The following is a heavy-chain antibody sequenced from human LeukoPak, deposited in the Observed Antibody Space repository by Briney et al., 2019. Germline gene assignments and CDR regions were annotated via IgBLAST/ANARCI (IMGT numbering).Heavy chain of an antibody. D-gene: IGHD6-6*01. V-gene: IGHV1-46*01. J-gene: IGHJ4*02. CDR3: ARDLFHRSGSSSSEDY. CDR2: INPSGGST. CDR1: GYTFTGYY. Sequence: ASVKVSCKASGYTFTGYYMHWVRQAPGQGLEWMGIINPSGGSTSYAQKFQGRVTMTRDTSTSTVYMELSSLRSEDTAVYYCARDLFHRSGSSSSEDYWGQGTLVTVSS.